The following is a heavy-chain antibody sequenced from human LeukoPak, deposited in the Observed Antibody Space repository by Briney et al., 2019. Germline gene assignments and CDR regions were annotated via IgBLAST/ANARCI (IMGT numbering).Heavy chain of an antibody. CDR3: ARAVSYCSGGSCYYNWFDP. D-gene: IGHD2-15*01. CDR2: IYPGDSDT. J-gene: IGHJ5*02. Sequence: GASLKISCKGSGYSFTSYWIGWVRQMPGKGLEWMGIIYPGDSDTRYSPSFQGQVTISADKSISTAYLQWSSLKASDTAMYYCARAVSYCSGGSCYYNWFDPWGQGTLVTVSS. V-gene: IGHV5-51*01. CDR1: GYSFTSYW.